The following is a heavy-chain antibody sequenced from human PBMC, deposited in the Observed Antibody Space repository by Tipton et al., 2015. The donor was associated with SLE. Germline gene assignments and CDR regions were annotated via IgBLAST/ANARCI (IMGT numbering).Heavy chain of an antibody. CDR2: IRYDGSNK. CDR1: GFTFSSYG. D-gene: IGHD3-22*01. V-gene: IGHV3-30*02. J-gene: IGHJ6*02. Sequence: SLRLSCAASGFTFSSYGMHWVRQAPGKGLEWMAFIRYDGSNKYYADSVKGRFTISRDNSKNTLYLQMNSLRAEDTAVYFCAKGGGEAYDRTGYYSAYYYYGMDVWGQGTTVAVSS. CDR3: AKGGGEAYDRTGYYSAYYYYGMDV.